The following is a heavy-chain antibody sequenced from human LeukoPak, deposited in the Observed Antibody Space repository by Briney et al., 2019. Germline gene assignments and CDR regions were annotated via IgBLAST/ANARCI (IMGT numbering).Heavy chain of an antibody. CDR1: GGSFSGYY. CDR3: ARRRRIAAAGTDAFDI. Sequence: PSETLSLTCAVYGGSFSGYYWSWIRQPPGKGLEWIGEINHSGSTNYNPSLKSRVTISVDTSKNQFSLKLSSVTAADTAVYYCARRRRIAAAGTDAFDIWGQGTMVTVSS. D-gene: IGHD6-13*01. J-gene: IGHJ3*02. CDR2: INHSGST. V-gene: IGHV4-34*01.